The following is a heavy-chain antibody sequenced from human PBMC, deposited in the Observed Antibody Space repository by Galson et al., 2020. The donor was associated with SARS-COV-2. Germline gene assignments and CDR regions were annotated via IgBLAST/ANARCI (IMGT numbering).Heavy chain of an antibody. CDR1: GFTFSSYA. J-gene: IGHJ4*02. CDR3: ARDGPIAVALYYFDY. Sequence: GESLKISCAASGFTFSSYAMHWVRQAPGKGLEWVAVISYDGSNKYYADSVKGRFTISRDNSKNTLYLQMNSLRAEDTAVYYCARDGPIAVALYYFDYWGQGTLVTVSS. D-gene: IGHD6-19*01. CDR2: ISYDGSNK. V-gene: IGHV3-30*04.